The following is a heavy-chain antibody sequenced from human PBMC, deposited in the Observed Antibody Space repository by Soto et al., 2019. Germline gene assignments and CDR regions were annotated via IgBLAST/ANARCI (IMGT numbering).Heavy chain of an antibody. CDR1: GFTFSDHY. Sequence: KPGGSLRLSCAASGFTFSDHYMGWIRQAPGKGLEGVSYISDSGITIYYSDTVKGRFTISRDNAKNSLYLQMNSLRVEDTALYFCTRPGPNYDDFTVSWGQGTLVTVSS. CDR3: TRPGPNYDDFTVS. V-gene: IGHV3-11*01. D-gene: IGHD4-17*01. J-gene: IGHJ5*02. CDR2: ISDSGITI.